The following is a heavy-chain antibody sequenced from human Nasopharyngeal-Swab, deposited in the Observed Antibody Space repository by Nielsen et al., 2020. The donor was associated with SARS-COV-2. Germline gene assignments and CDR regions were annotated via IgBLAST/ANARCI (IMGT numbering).Heavy chain of an antibody. V-gene: IGHV3-13*01. Sequence: GESLKISCAASGFTFSSYDMHWVRQATGKGLEWVSAIGTAGDTYYPDSVKGRFTISRENAKNSLYLQMNSLRAGDTAVYYCAGEYRYGDSKGIDVWGQGTTVTVSS. CDR1: GFTFSSYD. D-gene: IGHD4-17*01. CDR2: IGTAGDT. CDR3: AGEYRYGDSKGIDV. J-gene: IGHJ6*02.